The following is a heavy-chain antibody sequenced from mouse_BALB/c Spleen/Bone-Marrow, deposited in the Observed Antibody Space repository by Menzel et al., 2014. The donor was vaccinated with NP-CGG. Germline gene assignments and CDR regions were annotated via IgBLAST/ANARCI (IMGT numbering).Heavy chain of an antibody. V-gene: IGHV14-3*02. CDR3: ASLTGTFDY. Sequence: VQLQQPGTDLVKPGASVKLSCTASGFNIKDTYMHWVKQRPEQGLDWIGRIDPASGNIQYDPKFQGRAAITAYTSSNTAYLQLSSLTSEDTAVYYCASLTGTFDYWGQGTPLTVSS. CDR2: IDPASGNI. J-gene: IGHJ2*01. CDR1: GFNIKDTY. D-gene: IGHD4-1*01.